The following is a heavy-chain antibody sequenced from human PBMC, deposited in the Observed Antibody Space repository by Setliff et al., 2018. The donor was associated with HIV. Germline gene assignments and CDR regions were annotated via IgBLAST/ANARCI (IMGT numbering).Heavy chain of an antibody. CDR3: ARDPNTGWYYLDF. D-gene: IGHD6-19*01. CDR2: INTSGST. V-gene: IGHV4-38-2*02. Sequence: PSETLSLTCTVSGYSISSGYYWGWIRQPPGKGLEWIGHINTSGSTKYNPSLKSRLTMSVDSSGNQFSLTLTSATAADTAVYYCARDPNTGWYYLDFWGPGALVTVSS. CDR1: GYSISSGYY. J-gene: IGHJ4*02.